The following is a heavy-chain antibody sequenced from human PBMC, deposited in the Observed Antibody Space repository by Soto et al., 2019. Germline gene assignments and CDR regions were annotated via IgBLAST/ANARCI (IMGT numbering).Heavy chain of an antibody. D-gene: IGHD6-13*01. CDR3: ATSESSSWYPNWFDP. Sequence: ASVKVSCKVSGYTLTELSMHWVRQAPGKGLEWMGGFDPEDGETIYAQKFQGRVTMTEDTSTDTAYMELSSLRSEDTAVYYCATSESSSWYPNWFDPWGQGTLVTVSS. CDR2: FDPEDGET. V-gene: IGHV1-24*01. J-gene: IGHJ5*02. CDR1: GYTLTELS.